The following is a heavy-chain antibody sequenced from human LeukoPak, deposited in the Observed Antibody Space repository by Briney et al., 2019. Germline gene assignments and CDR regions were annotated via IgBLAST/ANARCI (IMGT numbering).Heavy chain of an antibody. Sequence: PGGSLRLSCAASGFTFSSYWMSWVRHAPGKGLEWVANIKQGGSEKDYVDSVKGRFTISRDNAKNSLFLQMNSLRAEDTAVYYCARGTSTVTTKNWFDPWGQGTLVTVSS. J-gene: IGHJ5*02. CDR2: IKQGGSEK. D-gene: IGHD4-17*01. CDR3: ARGTSTVTTKNWFDP. V-gene: IGHV3-7*01. CDR1: GFTFSSYW.